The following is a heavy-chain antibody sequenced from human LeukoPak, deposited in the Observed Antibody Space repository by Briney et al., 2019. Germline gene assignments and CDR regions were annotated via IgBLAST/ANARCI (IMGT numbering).Heavy chain of an antibody. J-gene: IGHJ4*02. CDR3: ARPTYYYDSSGYSHLYYFDY. Sequence: SETLSLTCTVSGGSISSSRYYWGWIRQRPGKGLEWIGSIYYSGGPYYNPSLKSRVTISVDTSKNQFSLKLSSVTAADTAVYYCARPTYYYDSSGYSHLYYFDYWGQGTLVTVSS. V-gene: IGHV4-39*01. CDR1: GGSISSSRYY. CDR2: IYYSGGP. D-gene: IGHD3-22*01.